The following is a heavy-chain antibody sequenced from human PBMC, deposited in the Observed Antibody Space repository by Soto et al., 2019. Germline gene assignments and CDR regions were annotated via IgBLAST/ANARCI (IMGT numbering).Heavy chain of an antibody. Sequence: QITLKESGPTLVKPTQTLTLTCTFSGFSLSTSGVGVGWIRQTPGKALEGLALIYWDDDKRYSPSLKSRLTITKHTSKNQVVLKMTNMDPVDTATYYCAHRPSYCSGGSCYSGFDYWGQATLVTVSS. J-gene: IGHJ4*02. V-gene: IGHV2-5*02. D-gene: IGHD2-15*01. CDR3: AHRPSYCSGGSCYSGFDY. CDR2: IYWDDDK. CDR1: GFSLSTSGVG.